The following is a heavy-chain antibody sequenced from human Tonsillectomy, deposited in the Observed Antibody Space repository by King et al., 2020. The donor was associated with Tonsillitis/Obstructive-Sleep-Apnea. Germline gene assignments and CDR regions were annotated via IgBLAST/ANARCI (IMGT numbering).Heavy chain of an antibody. V-gene: IGHV3-53*01. CDR2: IYIGGST. CDR1: GFTVSSNY. CDR3: ARVPFHDYGMDV. Sequence: VQLVESGGGLIQPGGSLRLSCAASGFTVSSNYMSWVRQAPGKGLEWVSVIYIGGSTYYADSVKGRFTISRDNSKNTLYLQMNSLRAEDTAVYYCARVPFHDYGMDVWGQGTTVTVSS. J-gene: IGHJ6*02.